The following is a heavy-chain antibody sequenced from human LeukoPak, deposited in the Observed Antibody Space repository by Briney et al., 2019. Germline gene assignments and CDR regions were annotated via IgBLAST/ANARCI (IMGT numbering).Heavy chain of an antibody. CDR1: GFTFRNYG. J-gene: IGHJ5*02. CDR2: ISGSGGST. Sequence: PGGTLRLSCAASGFTFRNYGMSWVRQVPGKGLEWVSAISGSGGSTYYADSVKGRFTISRDNSKNTLYLQMNSLRAEDTAVYYCAKDRGYNPWGQGTLVTVSS. CDR3: AKDRGYNP. D-gene: IGHD3-10*01. V-gene: IGHV3-23*01.